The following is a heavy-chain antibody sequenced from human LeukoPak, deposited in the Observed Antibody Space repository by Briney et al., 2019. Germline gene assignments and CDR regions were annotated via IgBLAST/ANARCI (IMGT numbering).Heavy chain of an antibody. CDR1: GFTFSSYW. D-gene: IGHD3-22*01. J-gene: IGHJ5*02. CDR3: AKAQGDYYYDSSGYYDWFDP. Sequence: GGSLRLSCAASGFTFSSYWMSWVRQAPGKGLEWVANIKQDGSEKYYVDSVKGRFTISRDNAKNSLYLQMNRLRAEDTAVYYCAKAQGDYYYDSSGYYDWFDPWGQGTLVTVSS. V-gene: IGHV3-7*01. CDR2: IKQDGSEK.